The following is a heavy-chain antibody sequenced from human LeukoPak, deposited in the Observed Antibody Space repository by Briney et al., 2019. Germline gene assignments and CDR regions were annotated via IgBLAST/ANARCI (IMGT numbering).Heavy chain of an antibody. D-gene: IGHD3-22*01. J-gene: IGHJ3*02. CDR3: ARMEPRRLVVVIRRSYAFDI. CDR2: INHSGST. Sequence: PSETLSLTCAAYGGSFSGYYWSWIRHPPGKWLEWIGEINHSGSTNYNPSLKSRVTISVDTSKNQFSLKLSSVTAADTAVYYCARMEPRRLVVVIRRSYAFDIWGQGTMFTVSS. CDR1: GGSFSGYY. V-gene: IGHV4-34*01.